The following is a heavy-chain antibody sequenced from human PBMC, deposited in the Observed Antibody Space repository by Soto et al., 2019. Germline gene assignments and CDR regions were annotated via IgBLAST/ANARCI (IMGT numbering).Heavy chain of an antibody. V-gene: IGHV2-5*02. CDR3: AHSPRSSSWYDD. D-gene: IGHD6-13*01. Sequence: QITLKESGPTLVKPTQTLTLTCTFSGFSLSTSGVGVGWIRQPPGKALEWLALIYWDDDKRYSPSLKSRLTITKDPSQTHVVLTMTNIDPVDTATYYCAHSPRSSSWYDDWGQGTLVTVSS. CDR1: GFSLSTSGVG. J-gene: IGHJ5*02. CDR2: IYWDDDK.